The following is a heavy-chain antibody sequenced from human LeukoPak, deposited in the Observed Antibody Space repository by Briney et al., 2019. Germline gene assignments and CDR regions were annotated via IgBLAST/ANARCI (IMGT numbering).Heavy chain of an antibody. CDR2: MNPKSGNT. D-gene: IGHD1-26*01. J-gene: IGHJ5*02. CDR3: ARGERRAQRIDP. CDR1: VYTFTRYD. Sequence: ASVKVSCKASVYTFTRYDINWVRQATGQGLAWVGWMNPKSGNTGYAQKFQGRVTMTRNTSISTAYMELSSPRAEDTAVYYGARGERRAQRIDPWGQGTLVTVSS. V-gene: IGHV1-8*01.